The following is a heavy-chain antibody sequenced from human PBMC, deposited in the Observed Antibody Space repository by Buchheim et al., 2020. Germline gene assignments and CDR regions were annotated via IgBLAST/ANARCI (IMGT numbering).Heavy chain of an antibody. J-gene: IGHJ4*02. V-gene: IGHV3-21*01. D-gene: IGHD4-23*01. CDR3: ARTPPERYKRWLLNFDY. CDR2: ISSSSSYI. Sequence: EVQLVESGGGLVKPGGSLRLSCAASGFTFSSYSMNWVRQAPGKGLEWVSSISSSSSYIYYADSVKGRFTISRDNAKNSLYLQMNSLRAEDTAVYYCARTPPERYKRWLLNFDYWGQGTL. CDR1: GFTFSSYS.